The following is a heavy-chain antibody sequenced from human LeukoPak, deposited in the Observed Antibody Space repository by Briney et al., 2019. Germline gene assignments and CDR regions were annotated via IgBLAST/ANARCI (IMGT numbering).Heavy chain of an antibody. CDR1: GVSVGSGDYF. J-gene: IGHJ4*02. V-gene: IGHV4-30-4*08. D-gene: IGHD6-13*01. CDR3: TRNAGPDY. CDR2: IYFSGST. Sequence: SQTLSLTCTVSGVSVGSGDYFWSWIRQPPGKGLEWIGYIYFSGSTDSNPSLESRVTVSIDTSKNQFSLKLRSVTAADTAVYYCTRNAGPDYWGQGLLVTVSS.